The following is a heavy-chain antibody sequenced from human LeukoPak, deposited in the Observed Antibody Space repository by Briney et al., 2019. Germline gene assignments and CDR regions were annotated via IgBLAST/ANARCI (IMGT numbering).Heavy chain of an antibody. CDR2: IHYTGST. V-gene: IGHV4-59*01. Sequence: SETLSLTCTVSGGSISTYYWTWIRQSPGKGLECIGYIHYTGSTNYNPSLKSRVTISVETSKNQFSLKLKSVTAADTAVYYCARGGYYGSGNDFRFDPWGQGTLVTVSS. CDR3: ARGGYYGSGNDFRFDP. CDR1: GGSISTYY. J-gene: IGHJ5*02. D-gene: IGHD3-10*01.